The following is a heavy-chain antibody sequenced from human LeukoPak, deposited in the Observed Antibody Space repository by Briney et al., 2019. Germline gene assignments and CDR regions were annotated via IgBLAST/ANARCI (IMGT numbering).Heavy chain of an antibody. J-gene: IGHJ4*02. Sequence: RPGGSLRLPCAASGFSFSSYAMSWVRQAPGKGLEWVSGISGSGGSTDYADSVKARFTISRDNSKNTLYLQMNSLRAEDTAVYYCATGARYSRDYWGQGTLVTVSS. CDR2: ISGSGGST. CDR1: GFSFSSYA. D-gene: IGHD6-13*01. V-gene: IGHV3-23*01. CDR3: ATGARYSRDY.